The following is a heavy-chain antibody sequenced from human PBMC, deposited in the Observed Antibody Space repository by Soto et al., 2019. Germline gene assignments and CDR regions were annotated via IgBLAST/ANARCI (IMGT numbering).Heavy chain of an antibody. Sequence: SETLSLTCTVSGGSVSSRGYYWSWIRQHPGKGLEWIAYIYYSGSTSYNPSLKSRVTISVDTSKNQFSLKLTSVTAADTALYYCASLGWVYDSSHWGRGTPVTVSS. J-gene: IGHJ4*01. CDR3: ASLGWVYDSSH. CDR2: IYYSGST. CDR1: GGSVSSRGYY. D-gene: IGHD3-22*01. V-gene: IGHV4-31*03.